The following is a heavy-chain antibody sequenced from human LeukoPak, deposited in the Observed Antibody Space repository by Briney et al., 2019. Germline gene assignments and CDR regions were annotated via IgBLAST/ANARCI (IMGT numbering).Heavy chain of an antibody. CDR3: AHERRSYYYYGMDV. V-gene: IGHV1-3*01. J-gene: IGHJ6*02. CDR1: GYTFTSYA. Sequence: ASVKVSCKASGYTFTSYAMHWVRQAPGQRLEWMGWINAGNGNTKYSQKFQGRVTITRDTSASTAYMELSSLRSEDTAVYYCAHERRSYYYYGMDVWGQGTTVTVSS. CDR2: INAGNGNT. D-gene: IGHD3-10*01.